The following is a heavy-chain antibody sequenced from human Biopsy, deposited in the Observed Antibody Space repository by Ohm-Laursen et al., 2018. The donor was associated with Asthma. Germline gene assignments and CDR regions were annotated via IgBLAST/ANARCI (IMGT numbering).Heavy chain of an antibody. J-gene: IGHJ5*02. Sequence: SVKVSCKASGGSFSNYAISWVRQAPRQGLEWMGGLIPVLGTADYAQMFEGRVTITADESTSTAYMELSSLRSEDTAVYYCARGQKSAGDRWFDPWGQGTLVTVSS. CDR3: ARGQKSAGDRWFDP. CDR2: LIPVLGTA. CDR1: GGSFSNYA. V-gene: IGHV1-69*13. D-gene: IGHD6-13*01.